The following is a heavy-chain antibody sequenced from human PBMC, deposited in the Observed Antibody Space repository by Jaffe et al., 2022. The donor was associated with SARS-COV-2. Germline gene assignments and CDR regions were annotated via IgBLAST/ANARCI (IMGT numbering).Heavy chain of an antibody. V-gene: IGHV1-3*01. Sequence: QVQLVQSGAEVKKPGASVKVSCKASGYTFTSYAMHWVRQAPGQRLEWMGWINAGNGNTKYSQKFQGRVTITRDTSASTAYMELSSLRSEDTAVYYCARRRIAAANNWFDPWGQGTLVTVSS. J-gene: IGHJ5*02. CDR2: INAGNGNT. CDR1: GYTFTSYA. D-gene: IGHD6-13*01. CDR3: ARRRIAAANNWFDP.